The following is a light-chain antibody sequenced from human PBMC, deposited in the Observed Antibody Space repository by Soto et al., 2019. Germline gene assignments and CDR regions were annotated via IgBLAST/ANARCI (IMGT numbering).Light chain of an antibody. CDR2: GAS. CDR1: QSIYTK. CDR3: QQYDNWPLWT. V-gene: IGKV3-15*01. J-gene: IGKJ1*01. Sequence: EIVMTQSPVILSVSPGERATLSCRASQSIYTKLAWYQQKPGQTPRLLIYGASTRATGIPARFSGSGSGTDFTLTISSLQSEDFAVYYCQQYDNWPLWTFGQGTKVEIK.